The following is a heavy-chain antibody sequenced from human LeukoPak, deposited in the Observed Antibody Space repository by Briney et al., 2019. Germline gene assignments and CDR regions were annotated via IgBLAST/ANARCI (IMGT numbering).Heavy chain of an antibody. V-gene: IGHV1-69*06. J-gene: IGHJ4*02. Sequence: SVKVSCKASGGTFSSYAISWVRQAPGQGLEWMGGIIPIFGTANYAQKFQGRATITADKSTSTAYMELSSLRSKDTAMYYCASLQPYYYGSGSYYNTYYFDYWGQGTLVTVSS. CDR3: ASLQPYYYGSGSYYNTYYFDY. CDR2: IIPIFGTA. CDR1: GGTFSSYA. D-gene: IGHD3-10*01.